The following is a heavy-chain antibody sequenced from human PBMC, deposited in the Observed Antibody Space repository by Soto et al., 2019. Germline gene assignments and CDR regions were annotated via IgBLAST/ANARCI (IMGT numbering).Heavy chain of an antibody. V-gene: IGHV4-39*01. CDR1: GGSVTSRTFY. D-gene: IGHD1-1*01. Sequence: PPETLSLTCTVSGGSVTSRTFYWGWVRQAPGKGLEWIGSIAYGETTCHSPSHKRRVTMSVDTSTNQLSLNLNSVTAADTALYFCARHRRETGTYAQPLDSWGQGTLVTVSS. CDR2: IAYGETT. CDR3: ARHRRETGTYAQPLDS. J-gene: IGHJ4*02.